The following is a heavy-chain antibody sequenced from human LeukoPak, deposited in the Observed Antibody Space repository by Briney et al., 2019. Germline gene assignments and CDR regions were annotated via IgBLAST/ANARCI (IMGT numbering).Heavy chain of an antibody. CDR3: ARLWVMQAAAGGSRWFDP. Sequence: GESLKISCKGSGYSFTSYWIGWVRQMPGKGLKWMGIIYPGDSDTRYSPSFQGQVTISADKSISTAYLQWSSLKASDTAMYYCARLWVMQAAAGGSRWFDPWGQGTLVTVSS. CDR2: IYPGDSDT. CDR1: GYSFTSYW. J-gene: IGHJ5*02. V-gene: IGHV5-51*01. D-gene: IGHD6-13*01.